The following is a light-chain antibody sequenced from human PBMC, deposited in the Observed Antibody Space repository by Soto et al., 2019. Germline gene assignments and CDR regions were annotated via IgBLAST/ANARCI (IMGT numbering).Light chain of an antibody. CDR2: DSS. J-gene: IGKJ1*01. CDR1: QTVTSDY. Sequence: VLTQSPGTLSLSPGERATLSCRASQTVTSDYLAWYQQKPGQAPKLIIFDSSTRATGIPDRFSGSGSGTDFSLTINSMEPEDFAVYYCHQYGSSPRTFGQGTKVEVK. CDR3: HQYGSSPRT. V-gene: IGKV3-20*01.